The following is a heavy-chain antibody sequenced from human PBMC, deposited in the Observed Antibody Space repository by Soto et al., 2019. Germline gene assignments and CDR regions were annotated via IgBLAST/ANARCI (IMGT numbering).Heavy chain of an antibody. CDR1: GYTFTSYA. D-gene: IGHD6-19*01. Sequence: ASVKVSCKASGYTFTSYAMHWVRQAPGQRLEWMGWINAGNGNTKYSQKFQGRLTITKDTSKNQVVLTMTNMDPVDTATYYCAHSGRWAARFDYWGQGTLVTVSS. CDR3: AHSGRWAARFDY. CDR2: INAGNGNT. J-gene: IGHJ4*02. V-gene: IGHV1-3*01.